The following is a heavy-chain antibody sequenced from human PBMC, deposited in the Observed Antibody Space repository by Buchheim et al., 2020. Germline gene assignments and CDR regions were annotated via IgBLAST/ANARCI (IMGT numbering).Heavy chain of an antibody. J-gene: IGHJ4*02. D-gene: IGHD4-11*01. CDR3: ATSNPGTNMDD. V-gene: IGHV3-33*01. CDR1: GLTFRNYG. Sequence: QVQLVESGGGVVQPGRSLRLSCAASGLTFRNYGMHWVRQAPGKGLEWVAIIWYDGSKKYYADAVKGRFTISRDNSKNTLYLEMNGLRAEDTAGYYCATSNPGTNMDDWGQGTL. CDR2: IWYDGSKK.